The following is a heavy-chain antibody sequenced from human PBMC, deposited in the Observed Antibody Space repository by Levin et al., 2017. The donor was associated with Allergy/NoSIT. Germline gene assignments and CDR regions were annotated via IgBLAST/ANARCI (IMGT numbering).Heavy chain of an antibody. D-gene: IGHD6-19*01. CDR2: INHSGST. V-gene: IGHV4-34*01. CDR1: GGSFSGYY. J-gene: IGHJ4*02. Sequence: SQTLSPTCAVYGGSFSGYYWSWIRQPPGKGLEWIGEINHSGSTNYNPSLKSRVTISVDTSKNQFSLKLSSVTAADTAVYYCARAVAGLSLFDYWGQGTLVTVSS. CDR3: ARAVAGLSLFDY.